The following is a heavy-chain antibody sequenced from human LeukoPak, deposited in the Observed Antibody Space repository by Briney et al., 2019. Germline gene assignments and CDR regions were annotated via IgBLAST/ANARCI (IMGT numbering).Heavy chain of an antibody. CDR1: EFSFSTFA. V-gene: IGHV3-23*01. Sequence: GGSLRLSCAGSEFSFSTFAMTWVRQPPGKGLGWVSGMVGGGDTYYADFVKGRFTISRDNSKNTVYLQMNSLRVEDTAIYYCAKDLHYNDGRWEFDPWGQGTLVTVSS. CDR2: MVGGGDT. D-gene: IGHD5-24*01. J-gene: IGHJ5*02. CDR3: AKDLHYNDGRWEFDP.